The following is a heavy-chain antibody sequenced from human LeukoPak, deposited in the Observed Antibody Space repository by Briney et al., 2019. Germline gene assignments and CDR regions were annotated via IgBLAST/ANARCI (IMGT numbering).Heavy chain of an antibody. CDR1: GLTFDDSA. CDR3: AKESGKFDY. Sequence: PGGSLRLSCVASGLTFDDSAMHWVRQAPGKGLEWVSLISADGGSTFSADSVKGRFSISGDNSKNSLYLQMNSLRSEDTAMYYCAKESGKFDYWGQGTLVAVSS. J-gene: IGHJ4*02. V-gene: IGHV3-43*02. CDR2: ISADGGST.